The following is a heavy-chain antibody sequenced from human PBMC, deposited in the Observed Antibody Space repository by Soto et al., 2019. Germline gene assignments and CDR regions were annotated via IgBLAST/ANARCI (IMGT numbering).Heavy chain of an antibody. J-gene: IGHJ6*02. V-gene: IGHV1-69*06. CDR3: ARGDFWSGYYPTGDYYCYGMDV. CDR1: GGTFSSYA. Sequence: SVKVSCKASGGTFSSYAISWVRQAPGQGLEWMGGIIPIFGTANYAQKFQGRVTITADKSTSTAYMELSSLSSEDTAVYYCARGDFWSGYYPTGDYYCYGMDVWGRGTTVTVSS. CDR2: IIPIFGTA. D-gene: IGHD3-3*01.